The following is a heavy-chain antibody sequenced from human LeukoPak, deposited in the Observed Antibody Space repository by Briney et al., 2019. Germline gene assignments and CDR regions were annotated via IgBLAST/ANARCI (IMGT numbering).Heavy chain of an antibody. CDR2: ISSSGSTI. CDR1: GFTFSDYY. J-gene: IGHJ3*02. D-gene: IGHD3-22*01. V-gene: IGHV3-11*01. CDR3: ARADSSDAFDI. Sequence: GGSLRLSCAASGFTFSDYYMSWIRQAPGKGLEWVSYISSSGSTIYYADSVKDRFTISRDNAKNSLYLQMNSLRAEDTAVYYCARADSSDAFDIWGQGTMVTVSS.